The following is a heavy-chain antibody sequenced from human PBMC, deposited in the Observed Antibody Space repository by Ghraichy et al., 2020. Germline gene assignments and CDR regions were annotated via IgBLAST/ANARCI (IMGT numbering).Heavy chain of an antibody. CDR2: IKQDGSEK. CDR3: ARYVRWDDY. J-gene: IGHJ4*02. CDR1: GFTFTDYW. D-gene: IGHD1-26*01. V-gene: IGHV3-7*01. Sequence: GGSLRLSCVASGFTFTDYWMTWVRQAPGKGLEWVANIKQDGSEKKYVDSVKGRFTISRDNAKNSVYLQMNSLRVEDTAVYYCARYVRWDDYWGQGTLVTVSS.